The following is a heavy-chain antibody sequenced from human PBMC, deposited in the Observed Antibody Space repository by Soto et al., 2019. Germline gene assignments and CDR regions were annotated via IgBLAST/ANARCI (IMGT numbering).Heavy chain of an antibody. V-gene: IGHV4-30-4*01. Sequence: SETLSLTCTVSGGSISSGDYYWSWIRQPPGKGLEWIGYIYYSGSTYYNPSLKSRVTISVDTSKNQFSLKLSSVTAADTAVYYCARSSIAARRAFDYWGQGTLVTVSS. D-gene: IGHD6-6*01. J-gene: IGHJ4*02. CDR3: ARSSIAARRAFDY. CDR1: GGSISSGDYY. CDR2: IYYSGST.